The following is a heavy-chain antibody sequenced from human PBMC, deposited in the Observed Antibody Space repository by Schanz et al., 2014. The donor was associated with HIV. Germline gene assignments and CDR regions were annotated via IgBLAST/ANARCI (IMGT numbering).Heavy chain of an antibody. Sequence: EVQLLESGGGLVQPGGSLRLSCAASRFTFSSYAMSWVRQAPGKGLEWVSAISGSSITYSADSVKGRFTISRDNSKNTLYLQMNSLRAEDTAVYYCALSRPSGYGGSWYFDLWGRGTLVAVSS. V-gene: IGHV3-23*01. CDR3: ALSRPSGYGGSWYFDL. J-gene: IGHJ2*01. D-gene: IGHD2-15*01. CDR2: ISGSSIT. CDR1: RFTFSSYA.